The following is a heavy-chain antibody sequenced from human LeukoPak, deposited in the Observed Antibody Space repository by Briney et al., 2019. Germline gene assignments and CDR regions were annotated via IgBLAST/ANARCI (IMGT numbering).Heavy chain of an antibody. CDR3: TRDLPGIPYFCYMDV. D-gene: IGHD3-3*01. Sequence: PGGSLRLSCVASDFTFRLYAMGWVRQAPGKGLEWVSGISGRGDSTYYGDSVKGRFTISRDNSENMVFLQMNSLRVEDTAVYYCTRDLPGIPYFCYMDVWGKGATVTVSS. CDR2: ISGRGDST. V-gene: IGHV3-23*01. J-gene: IGHJ6*03. CDR1: DFTFRLYA.